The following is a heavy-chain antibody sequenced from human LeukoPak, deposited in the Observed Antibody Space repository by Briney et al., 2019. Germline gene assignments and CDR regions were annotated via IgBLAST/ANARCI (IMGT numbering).Heavy chain of an antibody. V-gene: IGHV4-59*01. CDR2: IYYSGST. CDR3: ARGWRYDTLTGYSKGAFDI. Sequence: ETLSLTCTVSGGSISSYYWSWIRQPPGKGLEWIGYIYYSGSTNYNPSLKSRVTISVDTSKNQFSLKLSSVTAADTAVYYCARGWRYDTLTGYSKGAFDIWGQGTMVTVSS. D-gene: IGHD3-9*01. J-gene: IGHJ3*02. CDR1: GGSISSYY.